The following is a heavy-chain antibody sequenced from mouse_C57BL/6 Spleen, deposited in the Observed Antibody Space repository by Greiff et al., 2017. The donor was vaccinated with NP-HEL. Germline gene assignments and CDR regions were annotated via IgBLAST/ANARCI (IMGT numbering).Heavy chain of an antibody. CDR1: GYTFTDYN. CDR3: ARNGNYLAWFAY. D-gene: IGHD2-1*01. J-gene: IGHJ3*01. Sequence: EVQLQQSGPELVKPGASVKLPCKASGYTFTDYNMDWVKQSHGKSLEWIGDINPNNGGTIYNQKFKGKATLTVDKSSSTAYMELRSLTSEDTAVYDCARNGNYLAWFAYWGQGTLVTVSA. V-gene: IGHV1-18*01. CDR2: INPNNGGT.